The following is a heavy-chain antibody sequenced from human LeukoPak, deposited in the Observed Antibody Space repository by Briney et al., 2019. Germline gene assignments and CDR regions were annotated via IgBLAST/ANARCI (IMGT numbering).Heavy chain of an antibody. Sequence: GSLRLSCAASGFTFSSYAMSWVRQAPGKGLEWVSAISGSGGSTYYADSVKGRFTISRDNSKNTLYLQMNSLRAEDTAVYHCANLYCSSTSCLYWGQGTLVTVSS. CDR3: ANLYCSSTSCLY. J-gene: IGHJ4*02. V-gene: IGHV3-23*01. CDR1: GFTFSSYA. D-gene: IGHD2-2*01. CDR2: ISGSGGST.